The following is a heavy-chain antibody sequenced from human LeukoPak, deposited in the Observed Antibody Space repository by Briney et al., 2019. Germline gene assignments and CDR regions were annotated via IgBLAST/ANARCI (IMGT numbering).Heavy chain of an antibody. CDR3: ARDYEMTTGPRGWFDP. J-gene: IGHJ5*02. V-gene: IGHV1-46*01. CDR1: GYTFTSYY. D-gene: IGHD4-17*01. Sequence: GASVKVSCKASGYTFTSYYIQWVRRAPGQGLEWMGRINPSGGSTSYAQKFQGRVTMTRDTSTSTVYMELSSLRSEDTAVYYCARDYEMTTGPRGWFDPWGQGTLVTVSS. CDR2: INPSGGST.